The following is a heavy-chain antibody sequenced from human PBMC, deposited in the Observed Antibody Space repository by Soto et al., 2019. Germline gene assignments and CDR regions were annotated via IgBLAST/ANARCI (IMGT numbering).Heavy chain of an antibody. V-gene: IGHV3-74*01. J-gene: IGHJ4*02. CDR1: RYTSIDFL. Sequence: PDVTLRLSCAAPRYTSIDFLKHWVRKAPGKGLLWVSRIYSDGSGTTYADSVKGRFTISRDKAKSTLYLQMNSLRAEDTAVYYCATLNSFGPDYWRRRTMVTSCS. D-gene: IGHD5-18*01. CDR3: ATLNSFGPDY. CDR2: IYSDGSGT.